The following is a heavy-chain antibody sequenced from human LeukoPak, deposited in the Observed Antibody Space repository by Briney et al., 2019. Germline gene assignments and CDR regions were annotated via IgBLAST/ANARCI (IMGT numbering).Heavy chain of an antibody. V-gene: IGHV4-39*07. D-gene: IGHD4-17*01. Sequence: SETLSLTCTVSGGSISSSSYYWGWIRQPPGKGLEWIGSIYYSGSTYYNPSLKSRVTISVDTSKNQFSLKLSSVTAADTAVYYCARVYGDYPYYFDYWGQGTLVAVSS. J-gene: IGHJ4*02. CDR1: GGSISSSSYY. CDR2: IYYSGST. CDR3: ARVYGDYPYYFDY.